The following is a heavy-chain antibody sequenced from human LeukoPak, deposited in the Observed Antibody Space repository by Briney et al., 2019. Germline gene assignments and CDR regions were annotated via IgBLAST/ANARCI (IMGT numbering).Heavy chain of an antibody. D-gene: IGHD1-14*01. J-gene: IGHJ4*02. Sequence: ASVKVSCKASGYTVTGYYMHWVRQAPGQGLEWMGWINPKTGGTSYAQKFQGRVTMTRDTSISTVNMELSRLTSDDTAVYYCARATAENDHWGQGTLVTVSS. CDR1: GYTVTGYY. V-gene: IGHV1-2*02. CDR2: INPKTGGT. CDR3: ARATAENDH.